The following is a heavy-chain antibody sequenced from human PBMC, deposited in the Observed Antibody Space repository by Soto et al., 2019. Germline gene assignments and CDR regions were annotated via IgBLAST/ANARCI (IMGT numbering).Heavy chain of an antibody. J-gene: IGHJ4*02. D-gene: IGHD3-9*01. Sequence: QVQLVESGGGLVKPGGSLRLSCAASGFTFSDYYMSWIRQAPGKGLEWVSYISSSGSTIYYADSVKGRFTIFRDNAKNSLYLQMNSLRAEDTAVYYCARSRYNILTGYRGLEWDYWGQGTLVTVSS. CDR1: GFTFSDYY. CDR3: ARSRYNILTGYRGLEWDY. V-gene: IGHV3-11*01. CDR2: ISSSGSTI.